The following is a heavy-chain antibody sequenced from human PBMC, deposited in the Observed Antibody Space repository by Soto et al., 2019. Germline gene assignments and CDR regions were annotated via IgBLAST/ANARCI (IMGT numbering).Heavy chain of an antibody. CDR2: IIPIFGTA. Sequence: QVQLVQSGAEVKKPGSSVKVSCKASGGTFSSYAISWVRQAPGQGLEWMGGIIPIFGTANYAQKFQGRVTITADESTSTADMELSSLRSEDTAVYYCASPLVRGVNEGWFDPWGQGTLVTVSS. D-gene: IGHD3-10*01. CDR1: GGTFSSYA. CDR3: ASPLVRGVNEGWFDP. J-gene: IGHJ5*02. V-gene: IGHV1-69*01.